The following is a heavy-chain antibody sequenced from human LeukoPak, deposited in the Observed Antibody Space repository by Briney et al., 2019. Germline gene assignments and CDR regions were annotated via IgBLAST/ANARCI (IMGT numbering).Heavy chain of an antibody. CDR1: GFTFDDYG. CDR2: INWNGGST. D-gene: IGHD1-26*01. CDR3: ARVVGANWFDP. V-gene: IGHV3-20*04. Sequence: PGGSLKLSCAASGFTFDDYGMSWVRQAPGKGPEWVSGINWNGGSTGYADSVKGRFTISRDNAKNSLYLQMNSLRAEDTALYYCARVVGANWFDPWGQGTLVTVSS. J-gene: IGHJ5*02.